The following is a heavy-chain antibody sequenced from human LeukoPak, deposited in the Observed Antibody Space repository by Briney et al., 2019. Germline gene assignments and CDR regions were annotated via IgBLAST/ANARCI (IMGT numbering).Heavy chain of an antibody. Sequence: SETLSLACAVYGGSFSGYYWSWIRQPPGKGLEWIGEINHSGSTNYNPSLKSRVTISVDTSKNQFSLKLSSVTAADTAVYYCARAMTTVTTGFGYWGQGTLVTASS. CDR2: INHSGST. D-gene: IGHD4-17*01. CDR1: GGSFSGYY. V-gene: IGHV4-34*01. CDR3: ARAMTTVTTGFGY. J-gene: IGHJ4*02.